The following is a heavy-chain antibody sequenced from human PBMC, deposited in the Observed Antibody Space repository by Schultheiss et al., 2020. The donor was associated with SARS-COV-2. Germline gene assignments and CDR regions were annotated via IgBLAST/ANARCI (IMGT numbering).Heavy chain of an antibody. CDR1: GGSISSYY. CDR2: IYYSGST. Sequence: SETLSLTCTVSGGSISSYYWSWIRQPPGKGLEWIGYIYYSGSTYYNPSLKSRVTISVDTSKNKFSLKLSSVTAADTAVYYCARDTGPATRYYYYGMDVWGQGTTVTVSS. D-gene: IGHD2-15*01. CDR3: ARDTGPATRYYYYGMDV. V-gene: IGHV4-59*12. J-gene: IGHJ6*02.